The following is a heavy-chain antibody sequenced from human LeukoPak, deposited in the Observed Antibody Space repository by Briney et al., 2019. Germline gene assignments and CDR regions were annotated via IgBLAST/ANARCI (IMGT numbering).Heavy chain of an antibody. CDR2: ISGSGGST. D-gene: IGHD2-2*01. CDR1: GFTFSSYG. V-gene: IGHV3-23*01. CDR3: AKDWYQLLSGWDY. J-gene: IGHJ4*02. Sequence: GGSLRLSCAASGFTFSSYGMHWVRQAPGKGLEWVSAISGSGGSTYYADSVKGRFTISRDNSKNTLYLQMNSLRAEDTAVYYCAKDWYQLLSGWDYWGQGTLVTVSS.